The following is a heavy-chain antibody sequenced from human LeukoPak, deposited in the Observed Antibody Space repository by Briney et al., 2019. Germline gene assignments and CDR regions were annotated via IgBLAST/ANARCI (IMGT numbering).Heavy chain of an antibody. CDR2: IDGSGST. J-gene: IGHJ5*02. V-gene: IGHV4-38-2*02. Sequence: SETLSLTCTVSGYSISSGYLWGWIRQPPGKGLEWIGSIDGSGSTYYNPSLKSRVTISVDTSKNQFSLKLSSVTAADTAVYYCARAPYYYDSSGYYEINNWFDPWGQGTLVTVSS. CDR1: GYSISSGYL. CDR3: ARAPYYYDSSGYYEINNWFDP. D-gene: IGHD3-22*01.